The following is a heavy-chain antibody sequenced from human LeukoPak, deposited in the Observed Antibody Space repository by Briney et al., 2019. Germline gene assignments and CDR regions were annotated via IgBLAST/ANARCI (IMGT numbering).Heavy chain of an antibody. CDR3: AKKLPGSTDYFDY. Sequence: GGSLRLSCAASGFTFSNFAMSWVRQAPGKGLEWVSAISGNGGKIYYADSVKGRFTISRDNSKNTLFLQMDSLRPDDTALYYCAKKLPGSTDYFDYWGQGTPVTVSS. V-gene: IGHV3-23*01. CDR1: GFTFSNFA. D-gene: IGHD1-1*01. CDR2: ISGNGGKI. J-gene: IGHJ4*02.